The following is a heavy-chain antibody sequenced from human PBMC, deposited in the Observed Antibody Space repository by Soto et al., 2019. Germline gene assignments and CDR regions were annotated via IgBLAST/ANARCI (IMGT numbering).Heavy chain of an antibody. CDR2: IYSGGST. D-gene: IGHD5-12*01. CDR1: GFTVSSNY. V-gene: IGHV3-53*01. J-gene: IGHJ6*02. Sequence: HPGGSLRLSCAASGFTVSSNYMSWVRQAPGKGLEWVSVIYSGGSTYYADSVKGRFTISRDNSKSTLYLQMNSLRAEDTAVYYCARDMRRIYRDGYKPYYYGMDVWGQGTTVTVSS. CDR3: ARDMRRIYRDGYKPYYYGMDV.